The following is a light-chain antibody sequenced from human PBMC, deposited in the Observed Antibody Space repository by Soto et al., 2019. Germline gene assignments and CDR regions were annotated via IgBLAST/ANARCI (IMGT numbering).Light chain of an antibody. CDR1: QSINRW. J-gene: IGKJ1*01. CDR2: DAT. Sequence: DIQMSQSPSTVSASVGDRVTITCRASQSINRWLAWYQQKPGKAPKVLIWDATTLHRGVSSRFSGSGFGTEFTITISSLQPDDFATYYCQQYNSYSTFGQGTKADI. V-gene: IGKV1-5*01. CDR3: QQYNSYST.